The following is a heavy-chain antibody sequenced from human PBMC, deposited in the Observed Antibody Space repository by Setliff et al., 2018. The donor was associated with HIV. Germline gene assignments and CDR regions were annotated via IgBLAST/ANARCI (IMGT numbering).Heavy chain of an antibody. CDR1: GHTPRHYG. V-gene: IGHV1-69*11. D-gene: IGHD3-10*01. CDR3: ARGVLYGLSEY. Sequence: SVKVSCKASGHTPRHYGINWIRQAPGQGLEWVGSLIPVLGEPHYAPRFQGRVTITADDSTNTAYLELSNLRFGDTATYYCARGVLYGLSEYWGTGSLVTVSS. J-gene: IGHJ4*02. CDR2: LIPVLGEP.